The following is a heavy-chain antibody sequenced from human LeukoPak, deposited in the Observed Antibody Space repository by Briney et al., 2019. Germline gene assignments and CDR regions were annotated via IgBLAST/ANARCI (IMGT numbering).Heavy chain of an antibody. D-gene: IGHD1-26*01. Sequence: SETLSLTCTVSGGSISTYYWSWIRQPPGKGLEWIGYIYYSGSTSYNPSLKSRVTISVDTSKNQFSLKLSSVTAADTAVYYCAREESLGSGSFDYWGQGTLVTVSS. J-gene: IGHJ4*02. V-gene: IGHV4-59*01. CDR1: GGSISTYY. CDR2: IYYSGST. CDR3: AREESLGSGSFDY.